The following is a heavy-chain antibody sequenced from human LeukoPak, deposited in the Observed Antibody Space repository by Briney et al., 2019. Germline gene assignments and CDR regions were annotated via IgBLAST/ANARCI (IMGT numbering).Heavy chain of an antibody. Sequence: GGSLRLSCAASGFTFSSYGMHWVRQAPGKGLEWVAVISYDGSNKYYADSVKGRFTISRDNAKNSLYLQMNSLRAEDTAVYYCARSNSGYDGSWFDPWGQGTLVTVSS. V-gene: IGHV3-30*03. J-gene: IGHJ5*02. D-gene: IGHD5-12*01. CDR1: GFTFSSYG. CDR3: ARSNSGYDGSWFDP. CDR2: ISYDGSNK.